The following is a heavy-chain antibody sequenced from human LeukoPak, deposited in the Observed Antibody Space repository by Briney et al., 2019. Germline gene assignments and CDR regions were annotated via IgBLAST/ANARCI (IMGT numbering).Heavy chain of an antibody. Sequence: PGASLRLSCAASGFTFSSYAMSWVRQAPGKGLEWFSAISGGGGGTYYADSVKGRFTISRDDSKNTLYLQMNSLRAEDTAVYYCAKDLSTLVRGVITRWGQGALVTVSS. CDR1: GFTFSSYA. CDR2: ISGGGGGT. D-gene: IGHD3-10*01. J-gene: IGHJ4*02. CDR3: AKDLSTLVRGVITR. V-gene: IGHV3-23*01.